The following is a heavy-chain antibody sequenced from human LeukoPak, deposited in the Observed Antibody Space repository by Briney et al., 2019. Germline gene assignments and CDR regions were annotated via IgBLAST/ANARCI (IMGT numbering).Heavy chain of an antibody. Sequence: ASVKVSCKASGHSFTGYNIHWVRQAPGQGLEWLGWINPESGGSDFQEKFQGRVTMTADTSISTAYMDLSGLRSEDTAVYYCTKFGELYGYMDVWGKGTTVTVSS. CDR3: TKFGELYGYMDV. D-gene: IGHD3-10*01. CDR2: INPESGGS. J-gene: IGHJ6*03. V-gene: IGHV1-2*02. CDR1: GHSFTGYN.